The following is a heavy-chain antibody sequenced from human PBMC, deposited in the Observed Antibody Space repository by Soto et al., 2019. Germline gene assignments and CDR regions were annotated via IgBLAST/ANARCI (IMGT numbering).Heavy chain of an antibody. V-gene: IGHV1-46*01. J-gene: IGHJ4*02. D-gene: IGHD2-21*02. CDR1: GDTFTDYY. CDR3: ARGGHVVVVTAALDY. CDR2: VNPSGGHT. Sequence: QVQLMQSGAEVKKPGASVKVSCKASGDTFTDYYIHWVRQAPVQGLEWMGTVNPSGGHTTYAQHFLGRVTMTRDKSTSTLYMELTSLTSDDTAIYYCARGGHVVVVTAALDYWGQGTLVTVSS.